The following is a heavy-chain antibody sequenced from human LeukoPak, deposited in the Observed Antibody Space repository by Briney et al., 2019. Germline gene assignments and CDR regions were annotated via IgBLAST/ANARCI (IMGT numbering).Heavy chain of an antibody. J-gene: IGHJ4*02. D-gene: IGHD3-16*02. CDR1: GFTFSSYA. CDR2: ISGSGGST. Sequence: QSGGSLRLSCAASGFTFSSYAMSWVRQAPGKGLEWVSAISGSGGSTYYADSVKGRFTISRDNSKNTLYLQMNSLRAEDTAVYYCARVDVWGSFRSHYWGQGTLVTVSS. V-gene: IGHV3-23*01. CDR3: ARVDVWGSFRSHY.